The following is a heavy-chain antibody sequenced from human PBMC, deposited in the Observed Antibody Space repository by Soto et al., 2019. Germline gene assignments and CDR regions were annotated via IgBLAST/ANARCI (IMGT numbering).Heavy chain of an antibody. CDR3: TMTTVTTWGY. J-gene: IGHJ4*02. CDR1: GFTFSGSA. V-gene: IGHV3-73*01. D-gene: IGHD4-17*01. Sequence: EVQLVESGGGLVQPGGSLKLSCAASGFTFSGSAMHWVRQASGKGLEWVGRIRSKANSYATAYAASVKGRFTISRDDSKNTAYLQMNSLKTEDTAVYYCTMTTVTTWGYWGQGTLVNVSS. CDR2: IRSKANSYAT.